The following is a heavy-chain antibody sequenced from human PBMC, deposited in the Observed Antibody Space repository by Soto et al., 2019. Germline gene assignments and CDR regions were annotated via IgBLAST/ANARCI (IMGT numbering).Heavy chain of an antibody. CDR3: ARGGGPYVWFNEF. V-gene: IGHV1-69*01. Sequence: QEQLVQSGAEAKKPGSSVKVSCKDSGGLFSSFAISWVRQAPGQGLEWMGGIIPVFGTTNYAQKFQGRVTITADESTNTAYMELSSLTSDDTAMYYCARGGGPYVWFNEFWGQGTQVTVSS. CDR2: IIPVFGTT. J-gene: IGHJ4*02. D-gene: IGHD3-16*01. CDR1: GGLFSSFA.